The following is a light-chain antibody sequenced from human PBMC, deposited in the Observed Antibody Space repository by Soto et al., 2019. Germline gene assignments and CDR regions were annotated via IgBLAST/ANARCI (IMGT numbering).Light chain of an antibody. CDR2: EVS. J-gene: IGLJ2*01. CDR1: SSDVGDYNY. CDR3: SSYTSSSTPVV. Sequence: QSALTQPASVSGSPGQSITISCTGTSSDVGDYNYVSWYQQHPGKAPKLMIYEVSNRPSGVSNRFSGSKSGNTASLTISGRQAEDEADYYFSSYTSSSTPVVFGGGTKLTVL. V-gene: IGLV2-14*01.